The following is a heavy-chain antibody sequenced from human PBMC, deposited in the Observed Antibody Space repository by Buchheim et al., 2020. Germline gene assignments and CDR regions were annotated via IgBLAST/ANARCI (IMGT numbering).Heavy chain of an antibody. V-gene: IGHV3-30*04. CDR2: ISYDGSNK. CDR3: ARDEAPLVGFLEWLLCDY. CDR1: GFTFSSYA. Sequence: QVQLVESGGGVVQPGRSLRLSCAASGFTFSSYAMHWVRQAPGKGLEWVAVISYDGSNKYYADSVKGRFTISRDNSKNTLYLQMNSLRAEDTAVYYCARDEAPLVGFLEWLLCDYWGQGTL. J-gene: IGHJ4*02. D-gene: IGHD3-3*01.